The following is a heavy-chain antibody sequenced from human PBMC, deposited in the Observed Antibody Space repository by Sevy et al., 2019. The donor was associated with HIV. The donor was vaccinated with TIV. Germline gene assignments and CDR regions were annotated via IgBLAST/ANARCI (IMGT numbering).Heavy chain of an antibody. CDR1: GFTFSDFY. J-gene: IGHJ5*02. Sequence: GGSLRLSCAASGFTFSDFYMSWIRQAPGKGLEWISYISGSDHTIYYADSVKGRFTISRDNDKNSLYLQMNSLRAEDTAVYYCARVGGCSSTSCFAYWFDPWGQGTLVTVSS. D-gene: IGHD2-2*01. V-gene: IGHV3-11*01. CDR3: ARVGGCSSTSCFAYWFDP. CDR2: ISGSDHTI.